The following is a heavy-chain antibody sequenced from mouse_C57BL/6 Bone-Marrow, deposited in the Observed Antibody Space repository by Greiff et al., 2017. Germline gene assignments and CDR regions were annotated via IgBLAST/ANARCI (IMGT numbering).Heavy chain of an antibody. CDR3: AGERSGAWFAY. D-gene: IGHD4-1*01. CDR1: GYTFTSYW. J-gene: IGHJ3*01. CDR2: IHPNSGST. Sequence: QVQLQQPGAELVKPGASVKLSCKASGYTFTSYWMHWVKQRPGQGLEWIGMIHPNSGSTNYNEKFKSKATLTVDKSSSTAYMQLSSLTSEDAAVYYCAGERSGAWFAYGGQGTRVTVSA. V-gene: IGHV1-64*01.